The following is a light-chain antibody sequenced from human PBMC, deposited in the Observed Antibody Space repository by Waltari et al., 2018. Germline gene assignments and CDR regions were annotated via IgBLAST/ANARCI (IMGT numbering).Light chain of an antibody. J-gene: IGLJ1*01. CDR1: GSDVGGYDY. CDR2: DVN. V-gene: IGLV2-14*01. CDR3: SSYTSSRAIFV. Sequence: QSALTQPASVSGSPGQSITISCTGTGSDVGGYDYVSWYQRHPGKVAKVMIYDVNKRPSGVSDRFSGSKSGYTASLTISGLQAQDEADYYCSSYTSSRAIFVFGIGTKVTVL.